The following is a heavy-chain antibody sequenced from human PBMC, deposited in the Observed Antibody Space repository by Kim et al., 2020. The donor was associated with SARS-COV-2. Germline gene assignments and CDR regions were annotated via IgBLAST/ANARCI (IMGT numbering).Heavy chain of an antibody. CDR3: ARDDYDSSGYPYYYYYGMDV. Sequence: RFTISRDNAKNSLYLQMNSLRAEDTAVYYCARDDYDSSGYPYYYYYGMDVWGQGTTVTVSS. D-gene: IGHD3-22*01. V-gene: IGHV3-11*06. J-gene: IGHJ6*02.